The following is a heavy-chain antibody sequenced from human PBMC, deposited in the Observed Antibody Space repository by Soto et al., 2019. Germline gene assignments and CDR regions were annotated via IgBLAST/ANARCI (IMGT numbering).Heavy chain of an antibody. V-gene: IGHV3-30-3*01. D-gene: IGHD6-19*01. CDR2: ISYDGSNK. J-gene: IGHJ4*02. CDR1: GFTFSSYA. Sequence: GGSLRLSCAASGFTFSSYAMHWVRQAPGKGLERVAVISYDGSNKYYADSVKGRFTISRDNSKNTLYLQMNSLRAEDTAVYYCARDPGPRWLVRPYYFDYWGQGTLVTVSS. CDR3: ARDPGPRWLVRPYYFDY.